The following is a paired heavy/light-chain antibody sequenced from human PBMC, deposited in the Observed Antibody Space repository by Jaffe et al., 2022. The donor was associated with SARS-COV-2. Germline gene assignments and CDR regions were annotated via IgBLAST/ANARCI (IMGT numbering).Light chain of an antibody. CDR1: QSLFYSPNNRIY. CDR3: QQYYSHPLT. CDR2: WAS. V-gene: IGKV4-1*01. J-gene: IGKJ4*01. Sequence: DIVMTQSPVSLAVSLGERATINCKSSQSLFYSPNNRIYLAWYQQKSGQPPKLLIYWASTRNSGVPDRFSGSGSETDFTLTIGGLQAEDVAVYYCQQYYSHPLTFGGGTKVEIK.
Heavy chain of an antibody. CDR1: GYTFTSYA. D-gene: IGHD6-13*01. Sequence: QVQLVQSGSELKKPGASVKVSCKASGYTFTSYAINWVRQAPGEGLEWMGWINTQTGNPTYAQGFTGRFLFSLDTSDTTTYLQISSLKAEDTAFYYCAREDSRSLFDYWGQGTMVTVSS. CDR3: AREDSRSLFDY. J-gene: IGHJ4*02. CDR2: INTQTGNP. V-gene: IGHV7-4-1*02.